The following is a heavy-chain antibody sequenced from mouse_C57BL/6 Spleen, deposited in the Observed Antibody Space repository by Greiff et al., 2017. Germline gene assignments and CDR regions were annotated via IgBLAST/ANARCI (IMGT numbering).Heavy chain of an antibody. D-gene: IGHD1-3*01. CDR3: ARHTNLYLSMDY. CDR2: IWSDGST. V-gene: IGHV2-6-1*01. Sequence: QVQLQQSGPGLVAPSQSLSITCTVSGFSLTSYGVHWVRQPPGKGLEWLVVIWSDGSTTYNSALKARLSINKDNSKSQVYLKMNSLQTDDTAMYYCARHTNLYLSMDYWGQGTSVTVAS. J-gene: IGHJ4*01. CDR1: GFSLTSYG.